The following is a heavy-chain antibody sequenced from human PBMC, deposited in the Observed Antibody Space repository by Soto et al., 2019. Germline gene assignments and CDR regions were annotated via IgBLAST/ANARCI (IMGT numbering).Heavy chain of an antibody. CDR3: AYSSAYAYFFDP. Sequence: PGVSLRLSCAASGFRFSSQWMTWVRQAPGKGLEWVANINPDGSEKQYVDSVRGRFTISRDNAKNSLYLQMNSLRAEDTAVYFCAYSSAYAYFFDPWGQGPLVTVSS. CDR2: INPDGSEK. D-gene: IGHD3-22*01. J-gene: IGHJ5*02. CDR1: GFRFSSQW. V-gene: IGHV3-7*01.